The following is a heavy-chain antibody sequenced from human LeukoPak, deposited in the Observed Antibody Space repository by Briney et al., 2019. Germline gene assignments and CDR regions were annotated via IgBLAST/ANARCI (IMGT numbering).Heavy chain of an antibody. J-gene: IGHJ4*02. CDR3: ARDPGRGLYFDY. V-gene: IGHV3-21*01. Sequence: GGSRRLSCAASGFTFSSYSMNWVRQAPGKGLEWVSSISSRSSYIYYADSVKGRFTISRDNAKNSLYLQMNSLRAEDTAVYYCARDPGRGLYFDYWGQGTLVTVSS. D-gene: IGHD6-19*01. CDR1: GFTFSSYS. CDR2: ISSRSSYI.